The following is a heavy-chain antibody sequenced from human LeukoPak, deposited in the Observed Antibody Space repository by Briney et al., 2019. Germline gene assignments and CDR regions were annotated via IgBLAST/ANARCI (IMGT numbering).Heavy chain of an antibody. CDR1: GFTFSSYS. CDR2: ISSSSSTI. Sequence: GGSLRLSCAASGFTFSSYSMNWVRQAPGKGLEWVSYISSSSSTIYYADSVKGRFTISRDNAKNSLYLQMNSLRAEDTAVYYCARDTLFRVTGPIYYYYYYMDVWGKGTTVTVSS. CDR3: ARDTLFRVTGPIYYYYYYMDV. J-gene: IGHJ6*03. D-gene: IGHD2-8*02. V-gene: IGHV3-48*01.